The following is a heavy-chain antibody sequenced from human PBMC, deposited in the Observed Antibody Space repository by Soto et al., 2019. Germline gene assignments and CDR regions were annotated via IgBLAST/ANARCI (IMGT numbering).Heavy chain of an antibody. Sequence: HPGGSLRLSCAASGFTFSSYAMSWVRQAPGRGLEWVSAISGSGGSTYYADSVKGRFTISRDNSKNTLYLQMNSLRAEDTAVYYCAKGGSIVVVVAATRYIGWFDPWGQGTLVTVSS. CDR2: ISGSGGST. CDR1: GFTFSSYA. V-gene: IGHV3-23*01. CDR3: AKGGSIVVVVAATRYIGWFDP. J-gene: IGHJ5*02. D-gene: IGHD2-15*01.